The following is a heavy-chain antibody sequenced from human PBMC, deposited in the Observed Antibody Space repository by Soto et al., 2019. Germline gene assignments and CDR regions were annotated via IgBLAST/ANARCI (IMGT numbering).Heavy chain of an antibody. J-gene: IGHJ4*02. Sequence: SETLSLTCTVSGGSISSYYWSWIRQPPGKGLEWIGYIYYSGSTNYNPSLKSRVTISVDTSKNQFSLKLSSVTAADTAVYYCARDLYSNGYFDYWGQGTLVTVSS. V-gene: IGHV4-59*01. CDR2: IYYSGST. CDR3: ARDLYSNGYFDY. CDR1: GGSISSYY. D-gene: IGHD4-4*01.